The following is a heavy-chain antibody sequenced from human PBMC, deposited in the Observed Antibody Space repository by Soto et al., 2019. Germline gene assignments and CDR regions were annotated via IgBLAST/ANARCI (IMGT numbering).Heavy chain of an antibody. D-gene: IGHD6-6*01. V-gene: IGHV3-30-3*01. CDR1: GFTFSSYA. CDR3: ARIRRQLVLYYYGMDV. Sequence: VGSLRLSCAASGFTFSSYAMHWVRQAPDKGLEWVAVISYDGSNKYYADSVKGRFTISRDNSKNTLYLQMNSLRAEDTAVYYCARIRRQLVLYYYGMDVWGQGTTVTVSS. J-gene: IGHJ6*02. CDR2: ISYDGSNK.